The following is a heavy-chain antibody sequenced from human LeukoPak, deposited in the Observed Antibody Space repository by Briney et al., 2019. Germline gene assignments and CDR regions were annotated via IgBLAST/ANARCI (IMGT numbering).Heavy chain of an antibody. CDR3: ARGVNSGWNWLDP. CDR2: LRGDGDT. J-gene: IGHJ5*02. D-gene: IGHD6-19*01. V-gene: IGHV3-23*01. CDR1: GFTFSNYA. Sequence: RGSLRLSCEASGFTFSNYAMSWVRQAPARGLEWVSSLRGDGDTFYADSVKGRFTLSRDDSRNTVYLHLNNLRVEDTAVYYCARGVNSGWNWLDPWGQGTLVTVSS.